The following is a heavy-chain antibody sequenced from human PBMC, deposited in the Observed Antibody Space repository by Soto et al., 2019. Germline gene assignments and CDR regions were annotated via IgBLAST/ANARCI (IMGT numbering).Heavy chain of an antibody. Sequence: GGSLRLSSAASGFTFSSYAMSWVRQAPGKGLEWVSTLGGSAGSTYYADSVKGRFTISRDNSRNTLYLQMNSLRAEDTAVYYCAKDKFVGATNTPDYWGQGTLVTVSS. J-gene: IGHJ4*02. D-gene: IGHD2-21*01. CDR2: LGGSAGST. CDR3: AKDKFVGATNTPDY. V-gene: IGHV3-23*01. CDR1: GFTFSSYA.